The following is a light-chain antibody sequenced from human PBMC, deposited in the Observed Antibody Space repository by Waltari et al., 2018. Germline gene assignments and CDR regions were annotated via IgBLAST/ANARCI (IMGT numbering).Light chain of an antibody. V-gene: IGLV2-23*02. CDR1: SNDIGRFNF. Sequence: QSALTQPASVSGSPGQSITVSCIGTSNDIGRFNFVSWFQQHPGRAPKLMIYDVSERPLGVSNRFSGSKSGNTASLTISGLQAEDEADYYCFSYAGSNSFAFGGGTRVTVL. CDR2: DVS. J-gene: IGLJ2*01. CDR3: FSYAGSNSFA.